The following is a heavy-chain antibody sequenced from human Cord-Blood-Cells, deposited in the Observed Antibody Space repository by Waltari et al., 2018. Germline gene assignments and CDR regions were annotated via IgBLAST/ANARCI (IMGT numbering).Heavy chain of an antibody. J-gene: IGHJ3*02. D-gene: IGHD3-22*01. CDR3: ASPQVYDSSGYGSFDI. V-gene: IGHV1-69*01. CDR2: IIPICDTA. CDR1: GGTLSSYA. Sequence: QVQLVQYGAEVKKPGSPEKVSCKASGGTLSSYAISGVRQSPGQGLEWMGGIIPICDTANYAQKFQGRVTITADESTSTAYMQLSSLRSEDTAVYYCASPQVYDSSGYGSFDIWGQGTMVTVSS.